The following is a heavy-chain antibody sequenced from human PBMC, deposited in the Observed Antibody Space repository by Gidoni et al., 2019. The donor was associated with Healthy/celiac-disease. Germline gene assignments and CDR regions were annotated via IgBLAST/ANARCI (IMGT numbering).Heavy chain of an antibody. CDR3: ARHTSHDYGDYGGLRTNFDY. Sequence: QLQLQESGPGLVKPSETLSLTCTVSGGSISSSSYYWGWIRQPPGKGLEWIGSIYYSGSTYYNPSLKSRVTISVDTSKNQFSLKLSSVTAADTAVYYCARHTSHDYGDYGGLRTNFDYWGQGTLVTVSS. D-gene: IGHD4-17*01. V-gene: IGHV4-39*01. CDR2: IYYSGST. J-gene: IGHJ4*02. CDR1: GGSISSSSYY.